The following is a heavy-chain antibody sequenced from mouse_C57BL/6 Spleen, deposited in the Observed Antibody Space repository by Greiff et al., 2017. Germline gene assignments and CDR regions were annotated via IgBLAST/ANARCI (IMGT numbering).Heavy chain of an antibody. CDR1: GFTFSDYY. CDR3: ARVLSYYGSRQGAMDY. J-gene: IGHJ4*01. CDR2: INYDGSST. D-gene: IGHD1-1*01. V-gene: IGHV5-16*01. Sequence: EVQRVESEGGLVQPGSSMKLSCTASGFTFSDYYMAWVRQVPEKGLEWVANINYDGSSTYYLDSLKSRFIISRDNAKNILYLQMSSLKSEDTATYYCARVLSYYGSRQGAMDYWGQGTSVTVSS.